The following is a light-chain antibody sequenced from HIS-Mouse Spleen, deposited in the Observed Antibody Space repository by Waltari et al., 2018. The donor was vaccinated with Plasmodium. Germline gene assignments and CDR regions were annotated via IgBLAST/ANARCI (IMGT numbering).Light chain of an antibody. J-gene: IGKJ2*01. CDR2: GAS. CDR1: QSVSSN. V-gene: IGKV3-15*01. CDR3: QQYNNWPPYT. Sequence: EIVMTQSPATLSVSPGERATLPCRASQSVSSNLAWYQQKPGQAPMLLIYGASTRATGSPARFSGSGSGTEFTLTISSMQSEDFAVYYCQQYNNWPPYTFGQGTKLEIK.